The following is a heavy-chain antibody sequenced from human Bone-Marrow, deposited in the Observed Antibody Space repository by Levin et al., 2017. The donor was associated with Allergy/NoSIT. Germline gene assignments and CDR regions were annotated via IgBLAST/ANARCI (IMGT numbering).Heavy chain of an antibody. CDR2: IKEDGSES. J-gene: IGHJ4*02. CDR1: GFDFTSYW. V-gene: IGHV3-7*01. D-gene: IGHD3-22*01. CDR3: TRGDGYLFDY. Sequence: HGESLKISCVASGFDFTSYWMNWVRQVPGKGLEWVANIKEDGSESYYVDSVQGRFIISRDNAKNSVYLQMNSLRGEDTAIYYCTRGDGYLFDYWDQGTLVTVSS.